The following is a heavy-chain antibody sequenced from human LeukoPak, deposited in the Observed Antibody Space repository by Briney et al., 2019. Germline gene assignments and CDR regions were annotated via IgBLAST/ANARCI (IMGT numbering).Heavy chain of an antibody. Sequence: PGGSLRLSCAASGFTVSSNYMSWVRQAPGKGLEWVSVIYSGGSTYYADSVKGRFTISRDNSKNTLYLQMNSLRAEDTAVYYCASRYCSGGSCYDDAFDTWGQGTMVTVSS. CDR3: ASRYCSGGSCYDDAFDT. D-gene: IGHD2-15*01. CDR2: IYSGGST. CDR1: GFTVSSNY. V-gene: IGHV3-66*02. J-gene: IGHJ3*02.